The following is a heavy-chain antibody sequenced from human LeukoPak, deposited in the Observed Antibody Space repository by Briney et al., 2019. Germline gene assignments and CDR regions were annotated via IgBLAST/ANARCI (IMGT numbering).Heavy chain of an antibody. CDR3: ATDLMVRDTYGMDV. V-gene: IGHV1-8*01. Sequence: ASVKVSCKASEYTFTSYDINWVRQATGQGLEWMGWMNPNSGNTVYAQKFQGRVTMTEDTSTDTAYMELSSLRSEDTAVYYCATDLMVRDTYGMDVWGQGTTVTVSS. CDR1: EYTFTSYD. CDR2: MNPNSGNT. J-gene: IGHJ6*02. D-gene: IGHD3-10*01.